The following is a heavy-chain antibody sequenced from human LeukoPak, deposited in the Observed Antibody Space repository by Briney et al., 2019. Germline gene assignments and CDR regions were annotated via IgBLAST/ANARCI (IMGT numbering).Heavy chain of an antibody. Sequence: PSETLSLTCAVYGGSFSGYYWSWIRQPQGKGMEWIWEINHSGSTNYNPSLKSRVTISVDTSKNQFSLKLSSVTAADTAVYYCARGEAAAGTQRRFDPWGQGTLVTVSS. V-gene: IGHV4-34*01. D-gene: IGHD6-13*01. J-gene: IGHJ5*02. CDR2: INHSGST. CDR1: GGSFSGYY. CDR3: ARGEAAAGTQRRFDP.